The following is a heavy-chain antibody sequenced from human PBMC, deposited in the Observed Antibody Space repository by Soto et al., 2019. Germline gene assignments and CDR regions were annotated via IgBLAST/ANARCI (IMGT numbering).Heavy chain of an antibody. CDR1: GYTFTSYG. J-gene: IGHJ4*02. CDR2: ISAYNGNT. Sequence: QVQLVQSGAEVKKPGASVKVSCKASGYTFTSYGISWARQAPGQGLEWMGWISAYNGNTNHAQKPRGKVTRTTDTSTSTAYMELGSLRSDGTSVYYSDGTRINKVRGPEGVHYRGQGTLVTVPS. D-gene: IGHD3-10*01. V-gene: IGHV1-18*01. CDR3: DGTRINKVRGPEGVHY.